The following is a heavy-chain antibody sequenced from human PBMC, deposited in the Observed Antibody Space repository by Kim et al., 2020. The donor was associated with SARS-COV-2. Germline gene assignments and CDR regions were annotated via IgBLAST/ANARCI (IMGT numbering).Heavy chain of an antibody. Sequence: GGSLRLSCAASGFSVGGYAMTWVRQAPGKGLEWVSGINEFGTTTYHADSVKGRFTISRDESKNTLYLQMNGLRAEDTAVYYCAKDLLFFTYWGQGTLVTVSS. J-gene: IGHJ4*02. D-gene: IGHD3-10*02. V-gene: IGHV3-23*01. CDR1: GFSVGGYA. CDR2: INEFGTTT. CDR3: AKDLLFFTY.